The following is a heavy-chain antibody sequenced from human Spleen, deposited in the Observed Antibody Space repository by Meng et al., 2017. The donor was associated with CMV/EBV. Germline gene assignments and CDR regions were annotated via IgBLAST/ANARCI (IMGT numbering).Heavy chain of an antibody. D-gene: IGHD6-19*01. CDR2: INHGGST. Sequence: GSLRLSCAIYGGSFSGYSWIWIRRPPGKGLEWIGEINHGGSTNYKPSLKSRVTISADASKNQFSLKLTSVTAADSAVYYCATSGWFANYFASWGQGTLVTVSS. J-gene: IGHJ4*02. CDR1: GGSFSGYS. V-gene: IGHV4-34*01. CDR3: ATSGWFANYFAS.